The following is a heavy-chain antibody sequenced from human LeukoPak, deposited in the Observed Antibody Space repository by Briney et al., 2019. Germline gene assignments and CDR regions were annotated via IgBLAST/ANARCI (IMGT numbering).Heavy chain of an antibody. J-gene: IGHJ4*02. Sequence: GGSLRLSCAASGFTFSTYAMAWVRQAPGKRLEWVSTISGSDGGTYHADSVKGRFTISRDNSKNTLYLQMNILSAQDSAVYYCAKASLGSCSGARCYYIDYWGQGTLVTVSS. CDR3: AKASLGSCSGARCYYIDY. D-gene: IGHD2-15*01. V-gene: IGHV3-23*01. CDR1: GFTFSTYA. CDR2: ISGSDGGT.